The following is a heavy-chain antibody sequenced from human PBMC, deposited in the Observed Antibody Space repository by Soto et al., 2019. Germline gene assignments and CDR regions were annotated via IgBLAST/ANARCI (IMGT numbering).Heavy chain of an antibody. D-gene: IGHD3-22*01. V-gene: IGHV3-66*01. CDR1: GFTVSSNY. J-gene: IGHJ4*02. CDR3: ARVDTSGYLAY. Sequence: EVQLVESGGGLVQPGGSLRLSCAASGFTVSSNYMSWVRQAPGKGLECVSVIYSGDNAYYADSVKGRFTISRDNSKNTLYLQMNSLRAEDTAVYYCARVDTSGYLAYWGQGTLVTVSS. CDR2: IYSGDNA.